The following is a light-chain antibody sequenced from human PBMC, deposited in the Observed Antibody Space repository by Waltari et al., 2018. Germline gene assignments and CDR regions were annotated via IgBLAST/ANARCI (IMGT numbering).Light chain of an antibody. CDR2: GAS. Sequence: DIQMTQSPSSLSASVGDKVNITCQASHDIRDDLNWYQQKRGKAPKLLIYGASNLETGVSSRFSGGRSGTDFIFSINNVQPEDIGTYYCQQYHGLPLTFGGGTTVEI. V-gene: IGKV1-33*01. CDR1: HDIRDD. J-gene: IGKJ4*01. CDR3: QQYHGLPLT.